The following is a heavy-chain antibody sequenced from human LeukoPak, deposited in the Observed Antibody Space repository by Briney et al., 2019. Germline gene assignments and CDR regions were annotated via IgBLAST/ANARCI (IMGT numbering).Heavy chain of an antibody. J-gene: IGHJ6*03. D-gene: IGHD2-2*01. CDR2: ISSSSSYI. CDR3: ARMDQLYYYYYMDV. V-gene: IGHV3-21*01. Sequence: PGGSLRLSCAASGFTFSSYSMNWVRQAPGKGLEWVSSISSSSSYIYYADSVKGRFTISRDNAKNSLYLQMNSLRAEDTAVYYCARMDQLYYYYYMDVWGKGTTVTVSS. CDR1: GFTFSSYS.